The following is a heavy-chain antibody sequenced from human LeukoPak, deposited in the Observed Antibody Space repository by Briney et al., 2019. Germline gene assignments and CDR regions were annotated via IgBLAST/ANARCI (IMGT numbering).Heavy chain of an antibody. Sequence: ASVKVSCKASGYTFTCYDINWVRQATGQGLEWMGWMNPNSGNTGYAQKFQGRVTMTRNTSISTAYMELSSLRSEDTAVYYCARALGYCSSTSCYRRFWFDPWGQGTLVTVSS. CDR1: GYTFTCYD. CDR2: MNPNSGNT. D-gene: IGHD2-2*01. CDR3: ARALGYCSSTSCYRRFWFDP. V-gene: IGHV1-8*01. J-gene: IGHJ5*02.